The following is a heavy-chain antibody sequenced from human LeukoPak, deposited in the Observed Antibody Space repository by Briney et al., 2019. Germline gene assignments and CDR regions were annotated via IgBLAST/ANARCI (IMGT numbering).Heavy chain of an antibody. CDR2: ISAYNGNT. CDR1: GYTFTTYY. Sequence: ASVKVSCKASGYTFTTYYMHWVRRAPGQGLEWMGWISAYNGNTNYAQKLQGRVTMTTDTSTSTAYMELRSLRSDDTAVYYCARAVLDYGDYYNYYYYYMDVWGKGTTVTISS. J-gene: IGHJ6*03. V-gene: IGHV1-18*04. D-gene: IGHD4-17*01. CDR3: ARAVLDYGDYYNYYYYYMDV.